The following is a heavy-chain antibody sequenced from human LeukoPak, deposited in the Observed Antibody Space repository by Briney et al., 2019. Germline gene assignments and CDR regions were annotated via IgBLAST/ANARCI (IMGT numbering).Heavy chain of an antibody. J-gene: IGHJ3*02. Sequence: ASVKVSCKASGYTFTDYGMHWVRQALGQRLEWMGWINAGNGETKYSRKLQGRVTITRDTSASTAYMELSSLSSEDTAVYYCARDRWVTTNSFDNWGQGTMVTVSS. V-gene: IGHV1-3*01. CDR1: GYTFTDYG. CDR2: INAGNGET. D-gene: IGHD4-17*01. CDR3: ARDRWVTTNSFDN.